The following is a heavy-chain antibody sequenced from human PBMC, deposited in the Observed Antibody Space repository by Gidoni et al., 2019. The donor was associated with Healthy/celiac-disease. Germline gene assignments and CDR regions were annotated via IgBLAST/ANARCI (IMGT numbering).Heavy chain of an antibody. D-gene: IGHD2-15*01. J-gene: IGHJ2*01. Sequence: QVTLKESGPVLVTPTETLTLTCTVSGFSLSNARMGVSWIRQPPGKALEWLAHIFSNDEKSYSTSLKSRLTISKDTSKSQVVLTMTNMDPVDTATYYCARTYCSGGSCYRWYFDLWGRGTLVTVSS. CDR3: ARTYCSGGSCYRWYFDL. CDR1: GFSLSNARMG. V-gene: IGHV2-26*01. CDR2: IFSNDEK.